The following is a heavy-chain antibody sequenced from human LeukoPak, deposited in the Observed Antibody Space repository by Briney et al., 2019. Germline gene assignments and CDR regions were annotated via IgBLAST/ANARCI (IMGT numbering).Heavy chain of an antibody. CDR2: MNPNSGNT. D-gene: IGHD1-1*01. CDR3: ARGRNWNRRYYMDV. V-gene: IGHV1-8*01. Sequence: ASVKVSCKASGYTFTSYDINWVRQATGQGLEWMGWMNPNSGNTGYAQKFQGRVTMTRNTSISTAYMELSSLRSEDTAVYYCARGRNWNRRYYMDVLGKGTTVTVSS. J-gene: IGHJ6*03. CDR1: GYTFTSYD.